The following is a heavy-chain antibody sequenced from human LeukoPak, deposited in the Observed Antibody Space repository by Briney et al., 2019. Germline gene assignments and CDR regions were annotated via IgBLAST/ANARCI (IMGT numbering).Heavy chain of an antibody. CDR1: GYTFTSYG. CDR2: ISAYNGNT. D-gene: IGHD2-2*01. V-gene: IGHV1-18*01. CDR3: ARGVWVVVPAATGGSEYYYYYYMDV. Sequence: ASVKVSCKASGYTFTSYGISWVRQAPGQGLEWMGWISAYNGNTNYAQKLQGRVTMTTDTSTSTAYMELRSLRSDDTAVYYCARGVWVVVPAATGGSEYYYYYYMDVWGKGTTVTVSS. J-gene: IGHJ6*03.